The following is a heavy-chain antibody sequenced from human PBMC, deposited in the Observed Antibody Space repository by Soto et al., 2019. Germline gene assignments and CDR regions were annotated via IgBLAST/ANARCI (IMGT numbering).Heavy chain of an antibody. CDR1: GGSISSGGYY. V-gene: IGHV4-31*03. CDR2: IYYSGST. J-gene: IGHJ6*02. CDR3: ARMAGNFYYYYYGMDV. Sequence: SETLSLTCTVSGGSISSGGYYWSWIRLHPGKGLEWIGYIYYSGSTYYNPSLKSRVTISVDTSKNQFSLKLSSVTAADTAVYYCARMAGNFYYYYYGMDVWGQGTTVTVSS.